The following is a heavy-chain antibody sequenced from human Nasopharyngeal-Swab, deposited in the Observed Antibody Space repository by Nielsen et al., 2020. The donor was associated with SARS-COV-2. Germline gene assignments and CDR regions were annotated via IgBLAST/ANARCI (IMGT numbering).Heavy chain of an antibody. D-gene: IGHD3-16*01. Sequence: WIRQPPGKGLEWVSVISGSGITTYYADSVKGRFTISRDNSKNMLYLQMNSLRAEDTAIYYCAGDPRLRYFDYWGQGTLVTVSS. J-gene: IGHJ4*02. CDR3: AGDPRLRYFDY. CDR2: ISGSGITT. V-gene: IGHV3-23*01.